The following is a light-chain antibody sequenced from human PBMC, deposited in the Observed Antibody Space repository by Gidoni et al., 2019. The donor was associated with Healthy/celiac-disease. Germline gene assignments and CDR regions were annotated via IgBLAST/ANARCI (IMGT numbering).Light chain of an antibody. CDR2: DAS. CDR3: QQRSNWPPYT. J-gene: IGKJ2*01. V-gene: IGKV3-11*01. Sequence: EIVLTQSPATLSFSPGERATLSCRASQSVSSYLAWYQQKPGQAPRLLIYDASTRATGSPARFSGSGAGTDVTLTISSLEPEDFAVYYCQQRSNWPPYTFGQGTKLEIK. CDR1: QSVSSY.